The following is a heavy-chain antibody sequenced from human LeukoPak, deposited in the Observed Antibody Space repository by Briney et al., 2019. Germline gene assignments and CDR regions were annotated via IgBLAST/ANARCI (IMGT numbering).Heavy chain of an antibody. D-gene: IGHD2-15*01. CDR3: ARQLWDIVVVVAAHFDY. CDR1: GGSFSGYY. Sequence: SETLSLTCAVYGGSFSGYYWSWIRQPPGKGLEWIGEINHSGSTNYNPSLKSRVTISVDTSKNQFSLKLSSVTAADTAVYYCARQLWDIVVVVAAHFDYWGQGTLVTVSS. CDR2: INHSGST. V-gene: IGHV4-34*01. J-gene: IGHJ4*02.